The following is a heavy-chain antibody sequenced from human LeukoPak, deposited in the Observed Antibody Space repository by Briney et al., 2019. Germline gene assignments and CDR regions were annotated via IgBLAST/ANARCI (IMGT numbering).Heavy chain of an antibody. J-gene: IGHJ4*02. CDR2: IYPGDSDT. D-gene: IGHD6-6*01. CDR3: ARQYSSSFSGYFDY. Sequence: GESLKISCKSSGYRFTSYWIGWVRQMPGKGLEWMGIIYPGDSDTRYSPSFQGQVTISADKSISTAYLQWSSLKASDTAMYYCARQYSSSFSGYFDYWGQGTLVTVSS. CDR1: GYRFTSYW. V-gene: IGHV5-51*01.